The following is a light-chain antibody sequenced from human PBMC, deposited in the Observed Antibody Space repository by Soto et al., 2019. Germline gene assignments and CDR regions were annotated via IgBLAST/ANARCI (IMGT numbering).Light chain of an antibody. Sequence: EIVLTQSPATLSLSPGERATLSCRASQSVSSYLAWYQQKPGPGPRLLIYDASNRATGIPARFSGSGSGTDFTLTISSLEPEDFAVYYCQQRSNWSLFTFGPGTKVDIK. CDR2: DAS. CDR1: QSVSSY. CDR3: QQRSNWSLFT. V-gene: IGKV3-11*01. J-gene: IGKJ3*01.